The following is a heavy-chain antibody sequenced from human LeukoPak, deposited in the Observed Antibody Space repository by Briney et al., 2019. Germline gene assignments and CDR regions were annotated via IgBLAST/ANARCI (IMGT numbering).Heavy chain of an antibody. V-gene: IGHV3-30-3*01. CDR3: ARDFLHSSISRPFDY. CDR2: ISYGGDDGSNI. Sequence: GGSLRLSCAASGFTFSSYAMHWVRQAPGKGLEWVAVISYGGDDGSNIYYADFVKGRFTISRDNSKSTLYLQMDSLRAEDTAIYYCARDFLHSSISRPFDYWGQGTLVTVSS. CDR1: GFTFSSYA. J-gene: IGHJ4*02. D-gene: IGHD2-2*01.